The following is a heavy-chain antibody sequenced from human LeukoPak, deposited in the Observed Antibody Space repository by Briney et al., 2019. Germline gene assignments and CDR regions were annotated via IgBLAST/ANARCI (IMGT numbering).Heavy chain of an antibody. CDR1: GFTVSSNY. J-gene: IGHJ3*02. Sequence: PGGSLRLSCAASGFTVSSNYMSWVRQAPGEGLEWVSVIYSGGSTYYADSVKGRSTISRDNSKNTLYLQMNSLRAEDTAVYYCARGLAPVLAFDIWGQGTMVTVSS. CDR3: ARGLAPVLAFDI. CDR2: IYSGGST. D-gene: IGHD2-8*01. V-gene: IGHV3-53*01.